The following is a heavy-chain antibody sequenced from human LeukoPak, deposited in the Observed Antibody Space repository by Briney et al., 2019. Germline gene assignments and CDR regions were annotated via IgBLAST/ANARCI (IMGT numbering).Heavy chain of an antibody. CDR3: ARDLDFYATDY. V-gene: IGHV3-7*01. Sequence: PGGSLRLPCAASGFSLSRYWMSWVRRAPGKGREWVANIGKDGSGNHYVDSVKGRFTISRDNAKNSLYLQMNSLRADDTAVYYCARDLDFYATDYWGQGTLVTVSS. D-gene: IGHD2/OR15-2a*01. CDR2: IGKDGSGN. CDR1: GFSLSRYW. J-gene: IGHJ4*02.